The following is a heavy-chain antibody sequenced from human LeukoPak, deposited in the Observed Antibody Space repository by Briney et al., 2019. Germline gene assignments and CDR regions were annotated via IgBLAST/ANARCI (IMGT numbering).Heavy chain of an antibody. CDR2: IQNSGENT. D-gene: IGHD3-16*01. J-gene: IGHJ5*02. CDR1: GFIFRNYG. V-gene: IGHV3-23*05. Sequence: GGSLRLSCAASGFIFRNYGMSWVRQAPGKGLEWVSSIQNSGENTHYVDSVRGRFIISRDNSKNTVFLQISNARVEDTAIYYCAPQLWDHPGPWGQGSLVIVSS. CDR3: APQLWDHPGP.